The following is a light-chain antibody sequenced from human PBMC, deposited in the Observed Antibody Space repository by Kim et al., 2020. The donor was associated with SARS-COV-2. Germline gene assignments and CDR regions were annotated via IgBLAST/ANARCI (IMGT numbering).Light chain of an antibody. CDR3: QAWDSSTFYV. V-gene: IGLV3-1*01. J-gene: IGLJ1*01. Sequence: SPRQTARITCSGDKLGDKYTCWYQQTPGQSPLLAMYEDNKRPSGIPERFSGSNSGNTATLTISGTQAVDEADYYCQAWDSSTFYVFGTGTKVTVL. CDR2: EDN. CDR1: KLGDKY.